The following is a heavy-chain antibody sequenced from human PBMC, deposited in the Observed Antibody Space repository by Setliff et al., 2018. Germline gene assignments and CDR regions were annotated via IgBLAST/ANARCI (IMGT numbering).Heavy chain of an antibody. D-gene: IGHD2-8*01. J-gene: IGHJ4*02. Sequence: ASVKVSCKVSGYRLIEVSMHWVRQAPGKGLEWMGGFDPEDGETIYAQKFQGRVTMTEDTSTDTAYMELSSLRSEDTAVYYCASVDIVLMVYALWGQGTLVTVSS. V-gene: IGHV1-24*01. CDR3: ASVDIVLMVYAL. CDR2: FDPEDGET. CDR1: GYRLIEVS.